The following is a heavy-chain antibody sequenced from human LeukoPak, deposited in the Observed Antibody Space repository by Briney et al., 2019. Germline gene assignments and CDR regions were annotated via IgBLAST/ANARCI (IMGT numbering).Heavy chain of an antibody. CDR2: ISAYNGNT. CDR1: GYTFTSYG. D-gene: IGHD3-22*01. V-gene: IGHV1-18*01. CDR3: ARGGDDSSGYYYSRYYYMDV. J-gene: IGHJ6*03. Sequence: ASVKVSCKASGYTFTSYGISWVRQAPGQGLEWMGWISAYNGNTNYAQKLQGRVTMTTDTSTSTAYMELRSLRSDDTAVYYCARGGDDSSGYYYSRYYYMDVWGKGTTVTISS.